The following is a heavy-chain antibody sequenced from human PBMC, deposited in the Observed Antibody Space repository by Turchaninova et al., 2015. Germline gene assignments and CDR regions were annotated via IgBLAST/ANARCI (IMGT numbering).Heavy chain of an antibody. CDR3: ARDPHYYDSSGYPGGDY. Sequence: QVQLQESGPGLVQPSGTLSLTRSGAVGAISRSNGGSGVRQPPGKGLEWIGESYHRGSTNYNPSLKSRVTISVDKSKNQFSLKLSSVTAADTAVYYCARDPHYYDSSGYPGGDYWGQGTLVTVSS. V-gene: IGHV4-4*02. CDR2: SYHRGST. D-gene: IGHD3-22*01. CDR1: VGAISRSNG. J-gene: IGHJ4*02.